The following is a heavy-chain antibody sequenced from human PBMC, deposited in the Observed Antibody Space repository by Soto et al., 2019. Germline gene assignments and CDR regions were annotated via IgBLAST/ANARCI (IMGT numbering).Heavy chain of an antibody. Sequence: GGSLRLSCAASGFTFGTYSMTWVRLAPGKGLEWVATINDRGIKTYYADSVKGRFTISRDNSESTLSLQMSSLRGEDTATYYCTKGNDRYYYDFWGQGTLVTVS. CDR3: TKGNDRYYYDF. CDR1: GFTFGTYS. CDR2: INDRGIKT. J-gene: IGHJ4*02. V-gene: IGHV3-23*01.